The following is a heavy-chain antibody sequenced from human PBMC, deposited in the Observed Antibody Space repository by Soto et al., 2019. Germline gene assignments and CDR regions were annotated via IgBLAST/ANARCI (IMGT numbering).Heavy chain of an antibody. CDR3: VKPPVITASYYYYDMDV. CDR2: ISGSGIST. D-gene: IGHD4-4*01. J-gene: IGHJ6*02. Sequence: PGGSLRLSCAASGFIFTSYSMVWVRQAPGKGLEWVSGISGSGISTYYTDSVKGRFTISRDNSKNTVFLQMNSLRDEDTAVYYCVKPPVITASYYYYDMDVWGQGTTVTVSS. CDR1: GFIFTSYS. V-gene: IGHV3-23*01.